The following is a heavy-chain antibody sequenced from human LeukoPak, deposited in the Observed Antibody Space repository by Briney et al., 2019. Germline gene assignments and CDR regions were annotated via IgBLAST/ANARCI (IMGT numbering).Heavy chain of an antibody. D-gene: IGHD3-10*01. CDR2: IFPGGSDT. J-gene: IGHJ4*02. Sequence: PGESLKISCEGSGCTFTNYWIGWVRQMPGKGLEWMGIIFPGGSDTRYSPSLQGHVTISVDNSISTAYLQWSNLKASDTAMYYCARMGYYYALSGSPVGDYWGRGTLVTVSS. CDR3: ARMGYYYALSGSPVGDY. CDR1: GCTFTNYW. V-gene: IGHV5-51*01.